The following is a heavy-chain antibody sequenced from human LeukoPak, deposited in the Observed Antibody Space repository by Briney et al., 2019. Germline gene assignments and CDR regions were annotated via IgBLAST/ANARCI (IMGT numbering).Heavy chain of an antibody. Sequence: GGSLRLSCAASGFTFSSYGMHWVRQAPGKGLEWVAIISYDGSNKYYADSVKGRFTISRDNSKNTLYLQMNSLRAEDTAVYYCASTMIDYYDAFDIWGQGTMVTVSS. J-gene: IGHJ3*02. CDR2: ISYDGSNK. CDR1: GFTFSSYG. D-gene: IGHD3-22*01. CDR3: ASTMIDYYDAFDI. V-gene: IGHV3-30*03.